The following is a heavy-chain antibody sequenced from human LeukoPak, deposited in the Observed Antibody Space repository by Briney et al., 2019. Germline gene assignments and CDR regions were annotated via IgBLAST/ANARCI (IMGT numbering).Heavy chain of an antibody. CDR2: IYNSGTT. V-gene: IGHV4-59*01. D-gene: IGHD3-10*01. J-gene: IGHJ3*02. Sequence: SETLSLTCTVSGASTSSNYWSWVRQPPGKALEWIAYIYNSGTTKYNPSLTSRASISIDTSKNQFSLGLSSVTAADTAMYYCARGAGSGSYYPDGFDIWGRGQWSPSLQ. CDR3: ARGAGSGSYYPDGFDI. CDR1: GASTSSNY.